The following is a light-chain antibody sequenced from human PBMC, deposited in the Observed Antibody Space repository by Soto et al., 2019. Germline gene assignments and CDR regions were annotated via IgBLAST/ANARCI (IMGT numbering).Light chain of an antibody. J-gene: IGKJ4*01. Sequence: DIQLTQSPSSLPASVGDRVTITCRASRDISNYLAWYQQKPGKVPKLLIFAASTLQSGVPSRFSGSGSGTDFTLTISGLQPEDVAIYYCQNYNTGLRTFGGGTKVEIK. CDR3: QNYNTGLRT. V-gene: IGKV1-27*01. CDR1: RDISNY. CDR2: AAS.